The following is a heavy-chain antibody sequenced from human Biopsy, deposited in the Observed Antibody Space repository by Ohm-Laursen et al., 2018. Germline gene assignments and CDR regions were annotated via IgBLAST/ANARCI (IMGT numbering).Heavy chain of an antibody. Sequence: SETLSLTCTVTGGLISSYYWSWIRQSAATGLEWIGRIYIDGTTDYNPSLKNRVSMSVDSSKRQFSLRLTSLSAADTARYYCARALPLIERVVESWFDPWGPGILVTVSS. D-gene: IGHD3-16*02. V-gene: IGHV4-4*07. CDR3: ARALPLIERVVESWFDP. CDR2: IYIDGTT. J-gene: IGHJ5*02. CDR1: GGLISSYY.